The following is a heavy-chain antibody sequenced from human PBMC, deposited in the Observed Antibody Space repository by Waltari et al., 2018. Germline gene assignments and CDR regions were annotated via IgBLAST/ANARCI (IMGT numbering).Heavy chain of an antibody. CDR1: GDSMSTSDY. J-gene: IGHJ4*02. Sequence: QLQLQESGPGLVKPSGTLSLICAVSGDSMSTSDYWSWVRQPPGKGLEWIGQVRGDGKTNYNPSFASRVTMSLDTSTYHFALKLTSATAADTAPYYCARDRGRGLYLDTWGQGTLVTVSP. CDR3: ARDRGRGLYLDT. V-gene: IGHV4-4*02. D-gene: IGHD1-1*01. CDR2: VRGDGKT.